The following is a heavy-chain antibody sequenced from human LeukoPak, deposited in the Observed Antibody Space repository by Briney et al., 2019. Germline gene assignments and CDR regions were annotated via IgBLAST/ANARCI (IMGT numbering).Heavy chain of an antibody. CDR1: GGSISSFY. CDR2: IFYSVRT. D-gene: IGHD5-18*01. J-gene: IGHJ4*02. V-gene: IGHV4-59*01. CDR3: ARGQKYTSGYTVTELGSRYFDY. Sequence: PSETLSLTCTVSGGSISSFYWNWIRQPPEKGRGWHGYIFYSVRTNYNPSPKSRDPISVDTSKNWFSLRLTSVTAADTAVYYCARGQKYTSGYTVTELGSRYFDYWGQGTLVTVSS.